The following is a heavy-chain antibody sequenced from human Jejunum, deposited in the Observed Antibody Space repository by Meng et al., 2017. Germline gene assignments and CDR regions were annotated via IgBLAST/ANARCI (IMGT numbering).Heavy chain of an antibody. J-gene: IGHJ4*02. CDR1: GYTFTDYY. CDR3: ARPFEIYYGVGRATVFDY. Sequence: ASVKVSCKTSGYTFTDYYIHWVRQAPGRGLEWLGWINPNSGGTNYAQKFQGRVTITRDTSITTAYMELTGLRSDDTGLYYCARPFEIYYGVGRATVFDYWGQGTLVTVPQ. V-gene: IGHV1-2*02. D-gene: IGHD3-10*01. CDR2: INPNSGGT.